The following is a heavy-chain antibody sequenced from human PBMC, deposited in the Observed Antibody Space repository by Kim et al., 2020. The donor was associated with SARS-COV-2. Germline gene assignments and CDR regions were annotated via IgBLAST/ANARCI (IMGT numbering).Heavy chain of an antibody. V-gene: IGHV3-48*04. CDR3: ASRIVGPTHVDY. D-gene: IGHD1-26*01. J-gene: IGHJ4*02. Sequence: SYADSVQGRFTISRDNAKNSLYLQMNSLRAEDTAVYYCASRIVGPTHVDYWGQGTLVTVSS.